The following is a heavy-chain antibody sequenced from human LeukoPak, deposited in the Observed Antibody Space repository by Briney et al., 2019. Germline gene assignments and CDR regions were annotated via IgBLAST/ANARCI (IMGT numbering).Heavy chain of an antibody. CDR3: ARPQQGGTTRSHGLDV. CDR1: GFTFSNSW. Sequence: TGGSLRLSCAASGFTFSNSWMQWVRHVPGKGLVWVSRINTYGTSTSYADSVRGRFIISRDNAKNTLYLQMNSLRAEDTAVYYCARPQQGGTTRSHGLDVWGQGTTVTVSS. D-gene: IGHD2-2*01. J-gene: IGHJ6*02. V-gene: IGHV3-74*01. CDR2: INTYGTST.